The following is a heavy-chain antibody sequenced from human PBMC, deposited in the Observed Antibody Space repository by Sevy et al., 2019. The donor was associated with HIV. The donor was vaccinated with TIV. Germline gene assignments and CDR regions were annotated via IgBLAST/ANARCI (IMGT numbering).Heavy chain of an antibody. J-gene: IGHJ4*02. D-gene: IGHD6-19*01. Sequence: GGSLRLSCAASGFTFSSYSMNWVRQAPGKGLVWVSSISSSSSYIYYADSVKGRFTISRDNAKNQLYLKMNRLRAEETAIYYFAIDPIVAGTNWGQGTLVTVSS. CDR2: ISSSSSYI. V-gene: IGHV3-21*01. CDR1: GFTFSSYS. CDR3: AIDPIVAGTN.